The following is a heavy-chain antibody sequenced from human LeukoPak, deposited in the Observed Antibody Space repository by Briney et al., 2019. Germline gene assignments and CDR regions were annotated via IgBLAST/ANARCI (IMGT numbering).Heavy chain of an antibody. CDR2: IKPNGGGT. J-gene: IGHJ5*02. D-gene: IGHD3-10*01. V-gene: IGHV1-2*02. CDR3: AVCGSGSYYWFDP. Sequence: SVKPSCMASGYTFTGYYMGWVRQAPGQGLEWMGWIKPNGGGTNYAQKFQGRVTMTRDTSISTAYMELSRLRSDDTAVYYCAVCGSGSYYWFDPWGQGTLVTVSS. CDR1: GYTFTGYY.